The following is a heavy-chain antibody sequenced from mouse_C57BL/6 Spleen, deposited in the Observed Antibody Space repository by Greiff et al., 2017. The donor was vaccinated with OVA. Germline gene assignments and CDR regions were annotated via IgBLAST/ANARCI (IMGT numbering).Heavy chain of an antibody. J-gene: IGHJ1*03. Sequence: VQLQQSGPELVKPGASVKISCKASGYTFTDYYMNWVKQSHGKSLEWIGDINPNTGGTSYNQKFKGKATLTVDKSSSTAYMELRSLTSEDSAVYYCARGGIYWYFDVWGTGTTVTVSS. V-gene: IGHV1-26*01. CDR2: INPNTGGT. CDR1: GYTFTDYY. CDR3: ARGGIYWYFDV.